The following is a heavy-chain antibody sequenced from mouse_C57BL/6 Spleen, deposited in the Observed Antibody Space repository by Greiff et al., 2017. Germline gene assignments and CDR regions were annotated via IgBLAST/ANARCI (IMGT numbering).Heavy chain of an antibody. CDR1: GYAFSSSW. CDR3: ARKDYYGGGDAMDY. CDR2: IYPGDGDT. J-gene: IGHJ4*01. Sequence: QVQLQQSGPELVKPGASVKISCKASGYAFSSSWMNWVKQRPGTGLEWIGRIYPGDGDTNYNGKFKGKATLTADKSSSTAYMQLSSLTSEDSAVYYCARKDYYGGGDAMDYWGQGTSVTVSS. D-gene: IGHD1-1*02. V-gene: IGHV1-82*01.